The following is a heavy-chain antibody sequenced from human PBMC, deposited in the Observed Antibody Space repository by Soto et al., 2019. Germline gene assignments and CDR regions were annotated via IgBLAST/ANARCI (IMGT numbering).Heavy chain of an antibody. J-gene: IGHJ5*02. Sequence: QVQLVQSGAEVKKPGSSVNVSCKASGGTFSSYTISWVRQAPGQGLEWMGRIIPILGIANYAQKFQGRVTITADKSTSTAYMELSSLRSEDTAVYYCAIGATAMDLINWFDPWGQGTLVTVSS. CDR2: IIPILGIA. CDR3: AIGATAMDLINWFDP. V-gene: IGHV1-69*02. D-gene: IGHD5-18*01. CDR1: GGTFSSYT.